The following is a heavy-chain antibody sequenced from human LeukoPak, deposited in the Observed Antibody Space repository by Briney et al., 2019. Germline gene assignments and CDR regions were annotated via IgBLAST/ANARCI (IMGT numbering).Heavy chain of an antibody. Sequence: GGSLRLSCAASGFTFSSYSMNWVRQAPGKGLEWVSYISSSSSTIYYADSVKGRFTISRDNAKNSLYLQMNSLRAEDTAVYYCARDWGGIAAKFDYWGQGTLVTVSS. CDR3: ARDWGGIAAKFDY. D-gene: IGHD6-13*01. V-gene: IGHV3-48*01. CDR2: ISSSSSTI. J-gene: IGHJ4*02. CDR1: GFTFSSYS.